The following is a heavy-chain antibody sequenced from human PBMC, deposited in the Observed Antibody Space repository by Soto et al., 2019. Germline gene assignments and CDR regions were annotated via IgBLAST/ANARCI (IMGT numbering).Heavy chain of an antibody. D-gene: IGHD2-2*01. CDR3: ARLDVVIPTAFWTYFDY. CDR2: INHSGST. CDR1: GGSFIGYY. Sequence: SETLSLTCAVYGGSFIGYYWSWIRQPPWKGLEWIGEINHSGSTNYNPSLKSRVTISVDTSKNQFSLKLSSVTAADTAVYYCARLDVVIPTAFWTYFDYWGQGTLVTVS. V-gene: IGHV4-34*01. J-gene: IGHJ4*02.